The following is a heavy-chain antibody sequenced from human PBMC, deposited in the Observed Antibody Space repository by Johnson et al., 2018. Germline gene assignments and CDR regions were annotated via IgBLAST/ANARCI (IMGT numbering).Heavy chain of an antibody. V-gene: IGHV3-9*01. J-gene: IGHJ1*01. Sequence: VQLVQSGGGLVQPGRSLRLSCAASGFTFDDYAMHWVRQVPGKGLAWVSGISWNTGTIGYADSVKGRFTTSRDNANDSLYLQSNSLRAEDTGGFYCARESSGIAAGGTEYFQHWGQGTLVTVSS. D-gene: IGHD6-13*01. CDR2: ISWNTGTI. CDR1: GFTFDDYA. CDR3: ARESSGIAAGGTEYFQH.